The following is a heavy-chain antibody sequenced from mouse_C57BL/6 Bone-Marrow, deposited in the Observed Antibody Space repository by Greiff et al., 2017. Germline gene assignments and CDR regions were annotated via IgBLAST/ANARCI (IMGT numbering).Heavy chain of an antibody. CDR1: EYEFPSHD. V-gene: IGHV5-2*01. D-gene: IGHD2-1*01. Sequence: DVKLVESGGGLVQPGESLKLSCESNEYEFPSHDMSWVRKTPEKRLELVAAINSDGGSTYYPDTMERRFIISIDNTKKTLYLQMNSLRSQDTALYYCARPDGNYPDGYWGQGTTLTDSS. CDR2: INSDGGST. CDR3: ARPDGNYPDGY. J-gene: IGHJ2*01.